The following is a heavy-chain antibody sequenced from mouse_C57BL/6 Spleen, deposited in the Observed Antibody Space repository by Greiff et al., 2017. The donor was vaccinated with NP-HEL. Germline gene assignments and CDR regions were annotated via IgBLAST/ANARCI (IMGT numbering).Heavy chain of an antibody. CDR3: ALYYSNYDYAMDY. CDR2: IYPRSGNT. V-gene: IGHV1-81*01. Sequence: QVQLQQSGAELARPGASVKLSCKASGYTFTSYGISWVKQRTGQGLEWIGEIYPRSGNTYYNEKFKGKATLTADKSSSTAYMELRSLTSEDSAVYFCALYYSNYDYAMDYWGQGTSVTVSS. D-gene: IGHD2-5*01. J-gene: IGHJ4*01. CDR1: GYTFTSYG.